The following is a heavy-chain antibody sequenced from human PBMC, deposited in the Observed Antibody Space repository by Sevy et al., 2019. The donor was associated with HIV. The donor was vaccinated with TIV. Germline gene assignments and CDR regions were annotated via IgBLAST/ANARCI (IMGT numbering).Heavy chain of an antibody. CDR3: ARGRLTGIGFDY. Sequence: ASVKVSCKASGYTFTSYDINWVRQATGQGLEWMGWMKPNTDNTDYAQKFQGRVTMTRNTSISTAYMELSSLRSEDTAVYYCARGRLTGIGFDYWGQGTLVTVSS. CDR1: GYTFTSYD. V-gene: IGHV1-8*01. D-gene: IGHD7-27*01. CDR2: MKPNTDNT. J-gene: IGHJ4*02.